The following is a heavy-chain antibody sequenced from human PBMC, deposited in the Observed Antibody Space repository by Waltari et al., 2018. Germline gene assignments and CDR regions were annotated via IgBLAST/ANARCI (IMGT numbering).Heavy chain of an antibody. CDR3: ARDSQRFVVVTSTPLNNWFDS. CDR2: IWYDGSHE. J-gene: IGHJ5*01. CDR1: GFTFSGFG. D-gene: IGHD2-21*02. Sequence: QVQLVESGGGVVQPGRSLRLSCATSGFTFSGFGMHWVRQAPGKGLGLVAGIWYDGSHEYYVDSVKGRFSISRDNSKNTLYLQMDSLRPDDTAVYYCARDSQRFVVVTSTPLNNWFDSWGQGTLVTVSS. V-gene: IGHV3-33*01.